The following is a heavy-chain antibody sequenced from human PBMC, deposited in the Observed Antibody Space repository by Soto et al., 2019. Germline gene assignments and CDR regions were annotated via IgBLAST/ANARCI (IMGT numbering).Heavy chain of an antibody. V-gene: IGHV3-30-3*01. CDR1: GFTFSSYA. CDR3: ARGRYYDFWSGYYMDV. Sequence: GGSLRLSCAASGFTFSSYAMHWVRQAPGKGLEWVAVISYDGSNKYYADSVKGRFTISRDNSKNTLYLQMNSLRAEDTAVYYCARGRYYDFWSGYYMDVWGKGTTVTVSS. D-gene: IGHD3-3*01. J-gene: IGHJ6*03. CDR2: ISYDGSNK.